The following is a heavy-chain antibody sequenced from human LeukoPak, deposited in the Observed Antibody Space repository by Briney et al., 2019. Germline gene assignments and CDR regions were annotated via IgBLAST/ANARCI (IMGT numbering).Heavy chain of an antibody. CDR1: GFTFSSYW. CDR2: IKQDGSEK. CDR3: ARDVWVDSSGTYGMDV. V-gene: IGHV3-7*01. J-gene: IGHJ6*02. D-gene: IGHD6-19*01. Sequence: GGSLRLSCAASGFTFSSYWMSWVCQAPGKGLEWVANIKQDGSEKYYVDSVKGRFTISRDNAKNSLYLQMNSLRAEDTAVYYCARDVWVDSSGTYGMDVWGQGTTVTVSS.